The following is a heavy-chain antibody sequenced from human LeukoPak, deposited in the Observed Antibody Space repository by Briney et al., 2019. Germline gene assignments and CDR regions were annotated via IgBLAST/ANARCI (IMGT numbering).Heavy chain of an antibody. CDR2: IHKAGSES. J-gene: IGHJ4*02. D-gene: IGHD1-26*01. CDR3: ARVGAWELQRVFEY. V-gene: IGHV3-7*01. Sequence: GRSLRLSCAASGFTFTTYWMTWVRQVPGKGLEWVANIHKAGSESYYVDSVKGRFAISRDNAKNSLYLQLSSLRVEDTAVYYCARVGAWELQRVFEYWGQGTLVTVSS. CDR1: GFTFTTYW.